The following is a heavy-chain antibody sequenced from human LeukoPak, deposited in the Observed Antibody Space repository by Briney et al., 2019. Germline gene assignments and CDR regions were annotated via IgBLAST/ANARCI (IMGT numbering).Heavy chain of an antibody. CDR2: ISGSGGST. Sequence: GGSLRLSCAASGFTFSSYAMSWVRQAPGKGLEWVSAISGSGGSTYYADSVKGRFTIPRDNSKNTLYLQMNSLRAEDTAVYYCAKDLPPIVVVVAATSYWGQGTLVTVSS. CDR3: AKDLPPIVVVVAATSY. CDR1: GFTFSSYA. J-gene: IGHJ4*02. V-gene: IGHV3-23*01. D-gene: IGHD2-15*01.